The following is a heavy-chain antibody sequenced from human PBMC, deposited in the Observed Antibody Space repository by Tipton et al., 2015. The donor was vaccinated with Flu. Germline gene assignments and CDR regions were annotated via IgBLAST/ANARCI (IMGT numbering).Heavy chain of an antibody. J-gene: IGHJ4*02. D-gene: IGHD4/OR15-4a*01. CDR2: INPIDGSA. CDR1: GYTFSNYL. Sequence: QLVQSGAEVKKPGASMKVSCKASGYTFSNYLIHWVRQAPGQGLEWVGIINPIDGSARSAQRFQGRVTMSRDTSTSTVYVEVNSLRSEDTAVYYCAREIPYGGKSVYFDYWGQGTLVTVSS. V-gene: IGHV1-46*01. CDR3: AREIPYGGKSVYFDY.